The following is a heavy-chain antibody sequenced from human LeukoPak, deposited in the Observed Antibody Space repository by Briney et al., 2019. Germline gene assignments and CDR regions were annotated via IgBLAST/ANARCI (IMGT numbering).Heavy chain of an antibody. V-gene: IGHV3-23*01. Sequence: GGSLRLSCAASGFTFSSYAMSWVRQAPGKGLEWVSAISGSGGSTYYADSVKGRFTISRDNSKNTLYLQMNSLRAEDTAVYYCAKDPVGTEGGSSSWYLFFDYWGQGALVTVSS. CDR1: GFTFSSYA. CDR3: AKDPVGTEGGSSSWYLFFDY. CDR2: ISGSGGST. J-gene: IGHJ4*02. D-gene: IGHD6-13*01.